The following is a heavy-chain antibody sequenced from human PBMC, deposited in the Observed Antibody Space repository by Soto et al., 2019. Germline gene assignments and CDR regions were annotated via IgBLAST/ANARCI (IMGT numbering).Heavy chain of an antibody. J-gene: IGHJ3*02. CDR3: TTDAGSAFTPNLQDAFDI. CDR2: IKSKTDGGTT. D-gene: IGHD1-1*01. Sequence: GGSLRLSCAASGFTFSNAWMNWVRQAPGKGLEWVGRIKSKTDGGTTDYAAPVKGRLTISRDDSKNTLYLQMNSLKTEDTAVYYCTTDAGSAFTPNLQDAFDIWGQGTMVTVSS. V-gene: IGHV3-15*07. CDR1: GFTFSNAW.